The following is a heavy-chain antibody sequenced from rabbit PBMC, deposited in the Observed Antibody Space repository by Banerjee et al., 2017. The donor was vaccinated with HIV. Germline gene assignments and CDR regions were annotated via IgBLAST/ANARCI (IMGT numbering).Heavy chain of an antibody. D-gene: IGHD4-2*01. CDR1: GFSLSSYS. CDR2: ISTGDGST. J-gene: IGHJ4*01. CDR3: ARVGYAGYAGSNL. V-gene: IGHV1S7*01. Sequence: QLEESGGGLVQPGGSLTLFCKASGFSLSSYSMGWVRQAPGKGLEWIGCISTGDGSTYYANWVNGRFTISSHNAQNTLYLQLNSLTAADTATYFCARVGYAGYAGSNLWGQGTLVTVS.